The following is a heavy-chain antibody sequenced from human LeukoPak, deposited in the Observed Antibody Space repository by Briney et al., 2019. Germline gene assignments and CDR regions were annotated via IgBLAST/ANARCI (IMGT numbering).Heavy chain of an antibody. CDR3: AKAGIGIWRPGFADY. J-gene: IGHJ4*02. V-gene: IGHV3-7*03. CDR1: GFTFSSYW. D-gene: IGHD2-15*01. Sequence: GGSLRLSCAASGFTFSSYWMSWVRQAPGKGLEWVANIKQDGSEKYYVDSVKGRFTISRDNSKNTLYLQMNSLRAEDTAVYYCAKAGIGIWRPGFADYWGQGTLVTVSS. CDR2: IKQDGSEK.